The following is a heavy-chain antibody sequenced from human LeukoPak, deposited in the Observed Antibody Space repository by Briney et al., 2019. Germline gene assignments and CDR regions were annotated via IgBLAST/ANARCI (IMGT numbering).Heavy chain of an antibody. Sequence: PGGSLRLSCAASGFTFGSYAMSWVRQAPGKGLEWVSGISGSGDSTYYADSVKGRFTVSRDNSKSTLYLQMNSLRAEDTAVYYCAKAYYDLWSGYLDYWGQGTLVTVSS. V-gene: IGHV3-23*01. CDR2: ISGSGDST. J-gene: IGHJ4*02. D-gene: IGHD3-3*01. CDR3: AKAYYDLWSGYLDY. CDR1: GFTFGSYA.